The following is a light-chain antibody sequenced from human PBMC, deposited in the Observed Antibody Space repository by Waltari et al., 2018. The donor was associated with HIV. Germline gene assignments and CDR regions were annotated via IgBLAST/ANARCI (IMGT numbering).Light chain of an antibody. CDR3: GTWDSSLTAGV. CDR1: IGNNY. Sequence: QPVLTQPPSVSAAPGQKVTISNIGNNYVSWYQQLPGTAPKLLIFDNHKRPSGIPDRFSGSKSGTSATLGITGLQAGDEADYYCGTWDSSLTAGVFGGGTNLTVL. CDR2: DNH. V-gene: IGLV1-51*01. J-gene: IGLJ2*01.